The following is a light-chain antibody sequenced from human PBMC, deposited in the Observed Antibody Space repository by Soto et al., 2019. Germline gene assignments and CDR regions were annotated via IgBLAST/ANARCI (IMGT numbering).Light chain of an antibody. CDR2: DVS. Sequence: QSVLTQPASVSGSPGQSITISCTGTGSDVGGYKYVSWYQQFPGKAPKLMIYDVSYRPSGVSDRFSGSKSGNTASLIISGLQAEDEADYYCSSYASSSPFVFGTGTKVTVL. V-gene: IGLV2-14*01. CDR1: GSDVGGYKY. CDR3: SSYASSSPFV. J-gene: IGLJ1*01.